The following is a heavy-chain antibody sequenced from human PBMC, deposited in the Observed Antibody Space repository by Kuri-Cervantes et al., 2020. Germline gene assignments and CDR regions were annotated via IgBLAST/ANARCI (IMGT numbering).Heavy chain of an antibody. V-gene: IGHV3-66*01. CDR2: IYSGGST. J-gene: IGHJ5*02. CDR3: ARDLMRFGELLYDNWFDP. Sequence: GGSLRHSCAASGFTVSSNYMSWVRQAPGKGLEWVSVIYSGGSTYYADSVKGRFTISRDNSKNTLYLQMNSLRAEDTAVYYCARDLMRFGELLYDNWFDPWGQGTLVTVSS. D-gene: IGHD3-10*01. CDR1: GFTVSSNY.